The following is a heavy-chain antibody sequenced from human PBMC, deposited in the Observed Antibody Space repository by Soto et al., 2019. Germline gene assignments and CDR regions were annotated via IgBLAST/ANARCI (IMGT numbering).Heavy chain of an antibody. CDR2: IGTSAST. CDR3: ADLSRYCTSSNCD. CDR1: GFTFSSYS. V-gene: IGHV3-23*01. J-gene: IGHJ4*02. Sequence: DVRLLESWGGLVKPGGSLRLCCAASGFTFSSYSMSWVRQALGKGLEWVSTIGTSASTYYGDSVRGRFTISRDNSRNTLYLQMNSLRAEDTAVYYCADLSRYCTSSNCDWGQGTLVTVSS. D-gene: IGHD2-2*01.